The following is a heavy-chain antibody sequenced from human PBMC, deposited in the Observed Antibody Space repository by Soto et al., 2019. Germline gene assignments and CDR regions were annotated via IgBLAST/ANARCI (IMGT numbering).Heavy chain of an antibody. D-gene: IGHD6-19*01. Sequence: SETLSLTCTVSGGSLISGSFFWGWIRQPPGKGLEWIGHIYFTGTSSYSPSLKSRVTMFVDTSKNNFSLRLTSVTAADTAVYYCVRREAVAGSQFDFWGQGTLVT. V-gene: IGHV4-39*02. J-gene: IGHJ4*02. CDR3: VRREAVAGSQFDF. CDR2: IYFTGTS. CDR1: GGSLISGSFF.